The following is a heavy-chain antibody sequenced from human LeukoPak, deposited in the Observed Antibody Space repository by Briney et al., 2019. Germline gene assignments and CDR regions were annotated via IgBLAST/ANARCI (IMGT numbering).Heavy chain of an antibody. CDR2: IYYSGST. CDR1: GDSMSRYY. D-gene: IGHD6-19*01. V-gene: IGHV4-59*01. CDR3: ARAPAGPPYYYMDV. J-gene: IGHJ6*03. Sequence: KPSETLSLTCTVSGDSMSRYYWSWIRQTPGKGLEWIGYIYYSGSTNYNPSLKSRITISVDTSKNQFSLKLSSVTAADTAVYCCARAPAGPPYYYMDVWGKGTTVTVSS.